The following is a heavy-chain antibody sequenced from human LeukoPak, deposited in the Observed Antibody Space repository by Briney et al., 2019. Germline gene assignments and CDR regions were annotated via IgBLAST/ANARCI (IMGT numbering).Heavy chain of an antibody. Sequence: ASVKVSCKASGYSFADYYMHWVRQAPGQGLEWMGWIKPNSGDTRSAQKFQGRVIMTRDTSTGTAYMELSSLRYDDTAVYYCARNERWLQLDAFDIWGQGTMVTVSS. J-gene: IGHJ3*02. V-gene: IGHV1-2*02. CDR3: ARNERWLQLDAFDI. CDR2: IKPNSGDT. D-gene: IGHD5-24*01. CDR1: GYSFADYY.